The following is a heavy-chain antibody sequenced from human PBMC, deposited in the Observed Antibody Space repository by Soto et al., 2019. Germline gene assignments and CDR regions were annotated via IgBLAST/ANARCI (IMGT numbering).Heavy chain of an antibody. V-gene: IGHV1-69*02. Sequence: QVQLVQSGAEVKKPGSSVKVSCKASGGTFSSYTISWVRQAPGQGLEWMGRIIPILGIANYAQKFQGRVTITADKSTSTAYMELSSLRSEDTAVYYCASLPPPTVTMGGAFDIWGQGTMVTVSS. CDR1: GGTFSSYT. CDR3: ASLPPPTVTMGGAFDI. J-gene: IGHJ3*02. D-gene: IGHD4-17*01. CDR2: IIPILGIA.